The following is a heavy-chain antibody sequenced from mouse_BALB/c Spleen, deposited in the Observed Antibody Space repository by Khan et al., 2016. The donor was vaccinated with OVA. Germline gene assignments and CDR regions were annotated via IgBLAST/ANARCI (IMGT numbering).Heavy chain of an antibody. D-gene: IGHD2-1*01. Sequence: VQLKESGPGLVAPSQSLSITCTVSGFSLTSYGVHWVRQPPGKGLEWLGTIWAGGSTNYNSDLMSRLSIIKDNSKGQVFLKMNSLQTDDTAIYYCAREVYYGNLYYFDYWGQGTTLTVSS. J-gene: IGHJ2*01. CDR2: IWAGGST. CDR1: GFSLTSYG. CDR3: AREVYYGNLYYFDY. V-gene: IGHV2-9*02.